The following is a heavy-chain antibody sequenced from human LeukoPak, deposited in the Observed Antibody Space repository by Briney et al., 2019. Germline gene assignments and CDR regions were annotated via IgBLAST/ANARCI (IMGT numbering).Heavy chain of an antibody. CDR1: GYTFTNNG. CDR2: ISTYSGNT. Sequence: GASVKVSCKTSGYTFTNNGISWVRQRPGLGLELMCFISTYSGNTNYAQKVQGRVTMTTDTSTSTAYMELRSLRFDDTAVYYCARDQSVRLLQTSSTYFKHVFAIWGQGSMVTVSS. D-gene: IGHD6-13*01. J-gene: IGHJ3*02. CDR3: ARDQSVRLLQTSSTYFKHVFAI. V-gene: IGHV1-18*01.